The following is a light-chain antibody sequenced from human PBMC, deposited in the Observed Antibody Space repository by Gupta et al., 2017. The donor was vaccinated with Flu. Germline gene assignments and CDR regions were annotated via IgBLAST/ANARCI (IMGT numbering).Light chain of an antibody. V-gene: IGLV1-44*01. CDR3: AAWDASLDGWV. J-gene: IGLJ3*02. CDR2: YNN. CDR1: SSNIGSNT. Sequence: SSSNIGSNTVNWYQHLPGTAPKLLIYYNNQQSSGVPDRFSASKSGTSASLAISGLQADDEADYYCAAWDASLDGWVFGGGTKVTVL.